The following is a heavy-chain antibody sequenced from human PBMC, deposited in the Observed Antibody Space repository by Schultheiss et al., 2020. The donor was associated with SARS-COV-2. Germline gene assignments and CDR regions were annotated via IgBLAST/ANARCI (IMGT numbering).Heavy chain of an antibody. Sequence: GGSLRLSCAASGFTFSGYGMHWVRQAPGKGLEWVSAISGSGGSTYYADSVKGRFTISRDNSKNTLYLQMNSLRAEDTAVYYCAKSLAVAGTFDYWGQGTLATVSS. CDR1: GFTFSGYG. CDR2: ISGSGGST. V-gene: IGHV3-23*01. CDR3: AKSLAVAGTFDY. D-gene: IGHD6-19*01. J-gene: IGHJ4*02.